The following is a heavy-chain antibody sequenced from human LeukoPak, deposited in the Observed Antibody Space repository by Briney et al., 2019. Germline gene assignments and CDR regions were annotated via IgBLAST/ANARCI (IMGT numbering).Heavy chain of an antibody. D-gene: IGHD3-10*01. CDR2: IYTSGST. CDR3: ARDKLYYGSGRYYYGMDV. V-gene: IGHV4-4*07. Sequence: SETLSLTCTVSGGSISSYYWSWIRQPAGKGLEWIGRIYTSGSTNYNPSLKSRVTMSVDTSKNQFSPKLSSVTAADTAVYYCARDKLYYGSGRYYYGMDVWGQGTTVTVSS. CDR1: GGSISSYY. J-gene: IGHJ6*02.